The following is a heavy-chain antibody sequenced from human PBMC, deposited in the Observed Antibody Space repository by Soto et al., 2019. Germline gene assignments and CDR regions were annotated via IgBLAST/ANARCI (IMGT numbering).Heavy chain of an antibody. Sequence: PSETLSLTCGFKDVSFSGYYWTCIRHSPGKWLEWIGEISHGGGAESYGALKSRVTISVDKSKNQSSLRVSSVNAADTAVYYCARGDSGSYFDYWGPGTLVTVSS. CDR2: ISHGGGA. D-gene: IGHD6-19*01. V-gene: IGHV4-34*01. J-gene: IGHJ4*02. CDR3: ARGDSGSYFDY. CDR1: DVSFSGYY.